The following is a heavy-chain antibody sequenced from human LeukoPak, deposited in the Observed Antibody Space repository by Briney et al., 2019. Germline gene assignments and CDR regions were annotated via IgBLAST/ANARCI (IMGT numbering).Heavy chain of an antibody. CDR2: IYYSGSA. J-gene: IGHJ4*02. Sequence: SETLSLTCTVSGGSISSYYWSWIRQPPGKGLECIGYIYYSGSANYNPSLQSRVTISVHMSNNQFALKLSSVTAADTAVYYCTRATGAGLTDYWGQGTLVTVSS. D-gene: IGHD1-1*01. V-gene: IGHV4-59*12. CDR3: TRATGAGLTDY. CDR1: GGSISSYY.